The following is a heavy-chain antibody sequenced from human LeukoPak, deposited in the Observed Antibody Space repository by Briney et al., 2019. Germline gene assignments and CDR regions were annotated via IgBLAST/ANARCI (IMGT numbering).Heavy chain of an antibody. CDR2: IYTSGST. CDR3: ASAAIGDYFDY. J-gene: IGHJ4*02. CDR1: GGSISSGSYY. D-gene: IGHD2-2*01. Sequence: PSQTLSLTCTVSGGSISSGSYYWSWIRQPAGKGLEWIGRIYTSGSTNYNPSLKSRVTISVDTSKNQFSLKLSSVTAADTAVYYCASAAIGDYFDYWGQGTLVTVSS. V-gene: IGHV4-61*02.